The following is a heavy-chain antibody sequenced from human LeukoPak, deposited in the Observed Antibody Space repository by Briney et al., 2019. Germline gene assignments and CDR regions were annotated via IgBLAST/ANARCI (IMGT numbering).Heavy chain of an antibody. CDR2: INAGNGNT. V-gene: IGHV1-3*01. Sequence: GASVKVSCKASGYTFTSYAMHWVRQAPGQRLEWMGWINAGNGNTKYSQKFQGRVTITRNTSASTAYMELSSLRSEDTAVYYCATRRYGDYGGLDYWGQGTLVTVSS. J-gene: IGHJ4*02. CDR1: GYTFTSYA. CDR3: ATRRYGDYGGLDY. D-gene: IGHD4-17*01.